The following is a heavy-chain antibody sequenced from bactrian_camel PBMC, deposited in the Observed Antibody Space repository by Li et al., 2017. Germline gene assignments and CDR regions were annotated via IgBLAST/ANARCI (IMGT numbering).Heavy chain of an antibody. Sequence: VQLVESGGGSVQAGNSLSLSCTASGFTYAANCIGWFRRAPGKAREGVAAIDREGTTTYADAVKGRFTISKDTANNTLYLQMDELKPEDTAMYYCAAGHWFQCGLTGPPEYPYWGQGTQVTVS. CDR2: IDREGTT. D-gene: IGHD8*01. CDR3: AAGHWFQCGLTGPPEYPY. CDR1: GFTYAANC. V-gene: IGHV3S55*01. J-gene: IGHJ4*01.